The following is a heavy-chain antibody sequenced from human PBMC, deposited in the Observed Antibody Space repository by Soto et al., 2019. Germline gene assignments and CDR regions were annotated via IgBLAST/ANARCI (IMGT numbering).Heavy chain of an antibody. CDR2: IIISSSTV. CDR1: GFTFSNYG. J-gene: IGHJ4*02. D-gene: IGHD3-22*01. Sequence: EVQLVESGGGLVQPGGSLRLSCAASGFTFSNYGMNWVRQAPGKGLEWVSFIIISSSTVFYADSVKGRFTISRDNAKNSLDLQMNSLRDEDTAVYYCARDSYDNSGYYSYFDYWGQGTLVTVSS. V-gene: IGHV3-48*02. CDR3: ARDSYDNSGYYSYFDY.